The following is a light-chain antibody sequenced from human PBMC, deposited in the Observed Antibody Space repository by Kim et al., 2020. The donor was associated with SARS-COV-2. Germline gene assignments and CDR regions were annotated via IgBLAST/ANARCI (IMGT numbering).Light chain of an antibody. J-gene: IGLJ3*02. CDR2: EDN. CDR1: SGSIASNY. Sequence: NFMLTQPHSVSESPGKTVTISCNRSSGSIASNYVQWYQQRPGSAPTTVIYEDNQRPSGVPDRFSGSIDSSSNSASLTISGLKTEDEADYYCQSYDSSNPWVFGGGTQLTVL. V-gene: IGLV6-57*04. CDR3: QSYDSSNPWV.